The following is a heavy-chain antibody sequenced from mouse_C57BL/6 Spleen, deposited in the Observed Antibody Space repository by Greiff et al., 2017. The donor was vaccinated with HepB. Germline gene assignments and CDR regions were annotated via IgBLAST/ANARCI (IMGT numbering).Heavy chain of an antibody. CDR1: GYTFTDYY. V-gene: IGHV1-76*01. CDR3: ARDGYLGYFDV. CDR2: IYPGSGNT. J-gene: IGHJ1*03. Sequence: QVQLQQSGAELVRPGASVKLSCKASGYTFTDYYINWVKQRPGQGLEWIARIYPGSGNTYYNEKFKGKATLTAEKSSSTAYMQLSSLTSEDSAVYFCARDGYLGYFDVWGTGTTVTVSS. D-gene: IGHD2-3*01.